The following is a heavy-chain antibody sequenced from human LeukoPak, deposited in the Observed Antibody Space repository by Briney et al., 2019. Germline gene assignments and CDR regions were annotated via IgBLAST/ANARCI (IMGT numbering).Heavy chain of an antibody. V-gene: IGHV3-21*01. Sequence: PGGSLRLSCAASGFTFSSYAMSWVRQAPGKGLEWVSSISSSSSYIYYADSVKGRFTISRDNAKNSLYLQMNSLRAEDTAVYYCARDEQSPYYDFWSGYYKGYGMDVWGQGTTVTVSS. CDR3: ARDEQSPYYDFWSGYYKGYGMDV. J-gene: IGHJ6*02. CDR2: ISSSSSYI. CDR1: GFTFSSYA. D-gene: IGHD3-3*01.